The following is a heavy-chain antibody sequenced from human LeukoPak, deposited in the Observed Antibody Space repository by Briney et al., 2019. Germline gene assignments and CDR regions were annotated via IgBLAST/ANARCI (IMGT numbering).Heavy chain of an antibody. Sequence: GGCLRLSCAASGFTFSDFYMSWIRQAPGKGLEWVSYISDRGTYTNYADSVKGRFTISRDTAKNSLYLQMNSLGDEDTAVYYCARAPDGYILDYWGQGTLVTVSS. V-gene: IGHV3-11*05. D-gene: IGHD5-24*01. CDR2: ISDRGTYT. CDR3: ARAPDGYILDY. J-gene: IGHJ4*02. CDR1: GFTFSDFY.